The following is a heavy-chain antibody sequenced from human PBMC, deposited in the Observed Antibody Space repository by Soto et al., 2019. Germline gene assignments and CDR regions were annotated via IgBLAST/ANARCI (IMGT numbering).Heavy chain of an antibody. CDR2: IIPIFGTA. CDR1: GGTFIRYA. Sequence: SVQVSCKPSGGTFIRYAISSVLQAPGQGLEWMGGIIPIFGTANYAQKFQGRVTITADESTSTAYMELSSLRSEDTAVYYCASSSEITAYYYGMDVWGQGTTVTVS. V-gene: IGHV1-69*13. J-gene: IGHJ6*02. CDR3: ASSSEITAYYYGMDV. D-gene: IGHD6-6*01.